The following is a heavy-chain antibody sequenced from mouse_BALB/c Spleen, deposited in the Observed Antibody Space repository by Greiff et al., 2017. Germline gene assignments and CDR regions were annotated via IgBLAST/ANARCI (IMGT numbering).Heavy chain of an antibody. CDR3: ARSYGKRDYFDY. CDR1: GFTFSRYA. CDR2: ISSGGST. Sequence: EVQVVESGGGLVKPGGSLKLSCAASGFTFSRYAMSLVRQTPEKRLEWVASISSGGSTYYPDSVKGRFTISRDNARNILYLQMSSLRSEDTAMYYCARSYGKRDYFDYWGQGTTLTVSS. D-gene: IGHD2-1*01. J-gene: IGHJ2*01. V-gene: IGHV5-6-5*01.